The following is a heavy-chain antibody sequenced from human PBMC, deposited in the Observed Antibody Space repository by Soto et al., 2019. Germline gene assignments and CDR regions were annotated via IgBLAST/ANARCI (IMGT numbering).Heavy chain of an antibody. CDR1: GYSFTPYD. V-gene: IGHV1-8*01. J-gene: IGHJ4*02. CDR3: ARNRRKTGDFDY. Sequence: QVQLVQSGAEVEKPGASVKVSCKASGYSFTPYDINAMRQATGQGLEWMGWMDPSSGDTGYAQKFHGRVTMTRDTSISTAYMELSSLRSDDTALYYCARNRRKTGDFDYWGQGTLVTVSS. D-gene: IGHD7-27*01. CDR2: MDPSSGDT.